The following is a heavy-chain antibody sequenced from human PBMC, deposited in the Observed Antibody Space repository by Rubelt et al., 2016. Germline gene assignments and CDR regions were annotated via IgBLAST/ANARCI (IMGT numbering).Heavy chain of an antibody. Sequence: QVQLVQSGAEVKKPGASVKVSCKASGYTFTSYAMHWVRQAPGQRLEWIGWINAGNGNTKYSRKFQGRVTITRDTSASTAYMELSSLRSEDTAVYYCARDDGGNSALSFDHWGQGTLVTVSS. CDR2: INAGNGNT. V-gene: IGHV1-3*01. CDR1: GYTFTSYA. D-gene: IGHD4-23*01. CDR3: ARDDGGNSALSFDH. J-gene: IGHJ4*02.